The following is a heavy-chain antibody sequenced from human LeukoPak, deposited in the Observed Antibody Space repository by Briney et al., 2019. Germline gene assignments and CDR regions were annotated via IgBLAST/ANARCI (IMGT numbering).Heavy chain of an antibody. CDR1: GFTFSSYA. J-gene: IGHJ5*02. CDR2: ISGSGGGT. D-gene: IGHD5-12*01. CDR3: ASNPWATIQANWFGP. Sequence: GGSLRLSCAVSGFTFSSYAMSWVRQAPGKGLEWVSAISGSGGGTYYADSVKGRFTISRDNSKNTLYLQMNSLRAEDTAVYYCASNPWATIQANWFGPWGQGTLVTVSS. V-gene: IGHV3-23*01.